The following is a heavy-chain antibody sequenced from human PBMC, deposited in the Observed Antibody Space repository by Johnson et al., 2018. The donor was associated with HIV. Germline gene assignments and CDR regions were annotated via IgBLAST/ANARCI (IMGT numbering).Heavy chain of an antibody. CDR2: IRYDGSLK. CDR1: GFTFSTYG. Sequence: QVQLVESGGGVVQPGGSLRLSCATSGFTFSTYGMHWVRQAPGKGLEWVAFIRYDGSLKYLADSVKGRFTISRYNSKNTLYLQMNSLRADDTAVYYCAKDLRWEDAFDSWGQGTMVTVSS. J-gene: IGHJ3*02. CDR3: AKDLRWEDAFDS. D-gene: IGHD1-26*01. V-gene: IGHV3-30*02.